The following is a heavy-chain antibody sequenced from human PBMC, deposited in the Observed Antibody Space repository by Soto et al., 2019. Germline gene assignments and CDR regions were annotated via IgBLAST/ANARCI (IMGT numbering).Heavy chain of an antibody. V-gene: IGHV3-48*03. J-gene: IGHJ6*02. CDR1: GFTFSSYE. Sequence: GGSLRLSCAASGFTFSSYEMNWVRQPPGKGLEWVSYISSSGSTIYYADSVKGRFTISRDNAKNSLYLQMNSLRAEDTAVYYCARGDLTVVVPADTYYYYYYGMDVWGQGTTVTVSS. CDR3: ARGDLTVVVPADTYYYYYYGMDV. CDR2: ISSSGSTI. D-gene: IGHD2-2*01.